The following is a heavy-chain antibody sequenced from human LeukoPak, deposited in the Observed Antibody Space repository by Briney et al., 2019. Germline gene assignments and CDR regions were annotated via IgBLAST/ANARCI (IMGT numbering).Heavy chain of an antibody. CDR2: MNPNSGNT. CDR1: GYTFTSYD. J-gene: IGHJ5*02. V-gene: IGHV1-8*03. CDR3: ARGRNPRATVRGVPGWFDP. Sequence: ASVKVSCKASGYTFTSYDINWVRQATGQGLEWMGWMNPNSGNTGYAQKFQGRVTITRNTSISTAYMELSSLRSEDTAVYYCARGRNPRATVRGVPGWFDPWGQGTLVTVSS. D-gene: IGHD3-10*01.